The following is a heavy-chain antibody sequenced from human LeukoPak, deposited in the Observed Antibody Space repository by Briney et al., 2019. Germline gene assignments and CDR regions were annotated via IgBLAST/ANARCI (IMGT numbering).Heavy chain of an antibody. CDR3: ARGRGDYSSSWYEPFDY. D-gene: IGHD6-13*01. J-gene: IGHJ4*02. CDR1: GGTFSSYA. Sequence: ASVKVSCKASGGTFSSYAISWVRQAPGQGLEWMGGIIPIFGTANYAQKFQGRVTITADESTSTAYMELSSLRSEDTAVHYCARGRGDYSSSWYEPFDYWGQGTLVTVSS. V-gene: IGHV1-69*13. CDR2: IIPIFGTA.